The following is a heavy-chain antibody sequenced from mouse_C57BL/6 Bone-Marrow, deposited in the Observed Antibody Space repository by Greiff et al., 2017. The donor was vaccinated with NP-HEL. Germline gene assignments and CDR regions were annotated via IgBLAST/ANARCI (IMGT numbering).Heavy chain of an antibody. CDR2: IYPGNSDT. V-gene: IGHV1-5*01. J-gene: IGHJ2*01. CDR3: TIFITTAWNYFDD. Sequence: EVQLQQSGTVLARPGASVKMSCKTSGYTFTSYWMHWVKQRPGQGLEWIGAIYPGNSDTSYNQKFKGKAKLTAVTSASTAYMQLSSLTDEDSAVYYSTIFITTAWNYFDDWGQGTTLTVSS. D-gene: IGHD1-1*01. CDR1: GYTFTSYW.